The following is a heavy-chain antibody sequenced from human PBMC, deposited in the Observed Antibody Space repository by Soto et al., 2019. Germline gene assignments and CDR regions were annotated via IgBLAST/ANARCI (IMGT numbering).Heavy chain of an antibody. CDR3: AREMGYSGYDGVDY. V-gene: IGHV3-74*01. D-gene: IGHD5-12*01. J-gene: IGHJ4*02. CDR1: GFTFSRYW. Sequence: GGSLRLSCVASGFTFSRYWMHWVRQAPGKGLVWVSRINSDGNTTTYADSVKGRFTISRDNAKNTLYLQMNSLRVEDTAVYFCAREMGYSGYDGVDYWGQGILVTVSS. CDR2: INSDGNTT.